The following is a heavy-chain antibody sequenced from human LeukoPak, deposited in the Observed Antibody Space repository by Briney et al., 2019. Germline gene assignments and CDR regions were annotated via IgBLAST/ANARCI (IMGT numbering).Heavy chain of an antibody. CDR1: GYSFTSYW. CDR3: ARECGSGSYHPFDP. V-gene: IGHV5-51*01. CDR2: IYPGDSDT. J-gene: IGHJ5*02. D-gene: IGHD3-10*01. Sequence: HGESLKISCKGSGYSFTSYWIGWVLQMPGKGLEWMVIIYPGDSDTRYSPSFQGQVTISADKSISTAYLQWSSLRAEDTAVYYCARECGSGSYHPFDPWCQGTLVTVSS.